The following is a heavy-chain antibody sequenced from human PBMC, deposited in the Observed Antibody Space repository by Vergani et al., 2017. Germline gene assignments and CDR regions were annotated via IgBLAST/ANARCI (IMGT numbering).Heavy chain of an antibody. Sequence: QVQLVESGGGVVQPGRSLRLSCAASEFTFSNYGMHWVRQAPGKGLEWVAVIWFDGSNKYYADSLKGRFTISRDNSKNTLYLQMNSLRAEDTAIYYCARGPYWREAGVPHFDYWGQGTLVTVSS. D-gene: IGHD6-13*01. CDR3: ARGPYWREAGVPHFDY. V-gene: IGHV3-33*01. CDR1: EFTFSNYG. CDR2: IWFDGSNK. J-gene: IGHJ4*02.